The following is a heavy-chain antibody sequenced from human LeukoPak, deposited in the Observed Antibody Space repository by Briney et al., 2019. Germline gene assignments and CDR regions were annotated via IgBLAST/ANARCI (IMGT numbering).Heavy chain of an antibody. Sequence: PSETLSLTCTVSGGSISSGGYYWSWIRQHPGKGLEWIGYIYYSGSTYYNPSLKSRVTISVDTSKNQFSLKLSSVTAADTAVYYCARERRITIFGVVTTQYYYYMDVWAKGTTVTVSS. D-gene: IGHD3-3*01. V-gene: IGHV4-31*03. CDR2: IYYSGST. CDR3: ARERRITIFGVVTTQYYYYMDV. CDR1: GGSISSGGYY. J-gene: IGHJ6*03.